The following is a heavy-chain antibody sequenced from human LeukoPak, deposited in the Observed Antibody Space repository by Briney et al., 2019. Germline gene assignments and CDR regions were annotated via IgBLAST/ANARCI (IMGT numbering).Heavy chain of an antibody. CDR1: GFTFSSHG. D-gene: IGHD3-3*01. V-gene: IGHV3-30*03. CDR3: ALRSPLDY. Sequence: GGSLRLSCAASGFTFSSHGMHWVRQAPGKGLEWVAVISYDGSNKYYADSVKGRFTISRDNSKNTLYLQMNSLRAEDTAVYYCALRSPLDYWGQGTLVTVSS. J-gene: IGHJ4*02. CDR2: ISYDGSNK.